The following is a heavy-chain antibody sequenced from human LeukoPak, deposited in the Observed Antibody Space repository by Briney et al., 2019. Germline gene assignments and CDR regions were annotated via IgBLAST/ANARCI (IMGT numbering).Heavy chain of an antibody. Sequence: GGSLRLSCAASGFTFDDYGMSWVRQAPGKGLEWVSGINWNGGSTGYADSVKGRFTISRDNAKNSLYLQMNSLRAEDTALYYCARDLSYGYVWGSYRPNWFDPWGQGTLVTVSS. CDR3: ARDLSYGYVWGSYRPNWFDP. CDR1: GFTFDDYG. CDR2: INWNGGST. D-gene: IGHD3-16*02. J-gene: IGHJ5*02. V-gene: IGHV3-20*04.